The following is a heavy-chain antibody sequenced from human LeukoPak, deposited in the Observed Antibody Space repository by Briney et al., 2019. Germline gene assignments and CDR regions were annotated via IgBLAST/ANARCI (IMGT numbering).Heavy chain of an antibody. Sequence: SETLSLTCTVSGDSLNTYYWTWIRQTPGKELEWIGFVSSSGTSNYNPSLKSRVSISIDTSKNQFSLALTYVTPEDRAVYYCARVVRGVVTSNWFDPWGQGTLVSVSS. V-gene: IGHV4-59*01. CDR2: VSSSGTS. J-gene: IGHJ5*02. CDR3: ARVVRGVVTSNWFDP. CDR1: GDSLNTYY. D-gene: IGHD2-21*02.